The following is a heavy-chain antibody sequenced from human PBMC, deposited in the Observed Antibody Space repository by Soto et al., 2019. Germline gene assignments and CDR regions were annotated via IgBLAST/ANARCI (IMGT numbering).Heavy chain of an antibody. CDR3: ATRLNFDY. CDR1: GFTFSAHY. CDR2: TRNKANSYTT. Sequence: EVQLVESGGGLVQPGGSLRLSCAASGFTFSAHYMDWVRQAPGKGLEWVGRTRNKANSYTTEYAASVKGRFTISRDDSKNSLYLQMNSLKTEDTAVYYCATRLNFDYWGQGTLVTVSS. V-gene: IGHV3-72*01. J-gene: IGHJ4*02. D-gene: IGHD2-8*01.